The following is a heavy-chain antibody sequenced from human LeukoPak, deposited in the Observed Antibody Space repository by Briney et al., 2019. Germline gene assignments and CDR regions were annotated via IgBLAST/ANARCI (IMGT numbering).Heavy chain of an antibody. V-gene: IGHV3-7*01. CDR3: ARAQTSSAVAGNYYFDY. CDR2: IQQDGRER. Sequence: GGSLRLSCAASGFTFNKYWMTWVRQAPGKGLEWVANIQQDGRERNYVDSVKGRFVISRDNAKNSLYLQMNSLRAEDTAVYYCARAQTSSAVAGNYYFDYWGQGTLVTVSS. CDR1: GFTFNKYW. J-gene: IGHJ4*02. D-gene: IGHD6-19*01.